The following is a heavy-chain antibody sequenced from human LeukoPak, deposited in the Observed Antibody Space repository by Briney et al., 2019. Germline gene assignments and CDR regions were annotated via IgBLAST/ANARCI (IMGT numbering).Heavy chain of an antibody. CDR3: AREGFTISPYYYMDV. V-gene: IGHV1-18*01. CDR2: ISAYNGNT. J-gene: IGHJ6*03. Sequence: ASVKVSCKASGYTFTSYGISWVRQAPGQGLEWMGWISAYNGNTNYAQKLQGRVTMTTDTSTSTAYTELRSLRSDDTAVYYCAREGFTISPYYYMDVWGKGTTVTVSS. D-gene: IGHD3-3*01. CDR1: GYTFTSYG.